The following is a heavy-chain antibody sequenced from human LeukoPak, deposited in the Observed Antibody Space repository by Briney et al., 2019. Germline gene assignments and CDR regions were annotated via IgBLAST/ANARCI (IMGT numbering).Heavy chain of an antibody. D-gene: IGHD6-19*01. Sequence: PGGSLRLSCAASGFTFSSYEGNWVRQAPGKGLEWVSSITSPVGHIYYADSLEGRITISRDNARSSLYLQMNSLRAEDTAVYYCATDGRSSGWYGFDYWGQGTLVTVSP. CDR2: ITSPVGHI. CDR1: GFTFSSYE. V-gene: IGHV3-48*03. J-gene: IGHJ4*02. CDR3: ATDGRSSGWYGFDY.